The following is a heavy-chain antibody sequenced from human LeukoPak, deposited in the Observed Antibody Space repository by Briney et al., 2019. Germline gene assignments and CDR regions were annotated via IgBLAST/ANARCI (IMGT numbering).Heavy chain of an antibody. J-gene: IGHJ4*02. CDR1: GFTFSSYA. Sequence: GGSLRLSCAASGFTFSSYAMSWVRQAPGKGLEWVSAISGSGGSTYYADSVKGRFTISRDNSKNTLYLQMNSLRAEDTAVYYCARPARIAVAGTLDYWGQGTLVTVSS. CDR2: ISGSGGST. D-gene: IGHD6-19*01. V-gene: IGHV3-23*01. CDR3: ARPARIAVAGTLDY.